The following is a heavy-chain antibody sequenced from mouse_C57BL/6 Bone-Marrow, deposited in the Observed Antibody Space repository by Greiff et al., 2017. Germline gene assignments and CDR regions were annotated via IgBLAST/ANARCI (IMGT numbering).Heavy chain of an antibody. J-gene: IGHJ3*01. Sequence: VQLQQSGAELVRPGASVKLSCTASGFNIKDDYMHWVKQRPEQGLEWIGWIDPENGDTEYASKFQGKATITADTSSNTAYLQLSSLTSEDTAVYYGTTLYYGSSYEAYWGQGTLVTVSA. D-gene: IGHD1-1*01. CDR2: IDPENGDT. V-gene: IGHV14-4*01. CDR3: TTLYYGSSYEAY. CDR1: GFNIKDDY.